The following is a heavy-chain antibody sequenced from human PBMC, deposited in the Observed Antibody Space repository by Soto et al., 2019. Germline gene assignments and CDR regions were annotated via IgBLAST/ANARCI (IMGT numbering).Heavy chain of an antibody. CDR1: GFTFSSYS. CDR3: ASSWGLAAPFDY. CDR2: ISSSSSYI. J-gene: IGHJ4*02. V-gene: IGHV3-21*01. Sequence: EVQLVESGGGLVKPGGSLRLSCAASGFTFSSYSMNWVRQAPGKGLEWVSSISSSSSYIYYADSVKGRFTISRDNAKNSLYLQMNSLRAEDTAVYYCASSWGLAAPFDYWGQGTLVTVSS. D-gene: IGHD6-13*01.